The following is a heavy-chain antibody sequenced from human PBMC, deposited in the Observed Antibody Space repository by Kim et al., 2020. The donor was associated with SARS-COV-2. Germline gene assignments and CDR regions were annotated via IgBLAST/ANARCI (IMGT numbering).Heavy chain of an antibody. Sequence: GGSLRLSCAASGFTFSSYSMNWVRQAPGKGLEWVSYISSSSSTIYYADSVKGRFTISRDNAKNSLYLQMNSLRDEDTAVYYCARGPTYYYGSGRLYYFDYWGQGTLVTVSS. V-gene: IGHV3-48*02. CDR1: GFTFSSYS. CDR3: ARGPTYYYGSGRLYYFDY. D-gene: IGHD3-10*01. CDR2: ISSSSSTI. J-gene: IGHJ4*02.